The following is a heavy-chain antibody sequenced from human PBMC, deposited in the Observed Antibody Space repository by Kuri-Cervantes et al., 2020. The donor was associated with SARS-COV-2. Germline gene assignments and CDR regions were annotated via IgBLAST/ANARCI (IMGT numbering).Heavy chain of an antibody. J-gene: IGHJ4*02. D-gene: IGHD4/OR15-4a*01. CDR2: INHSGST. V-gene: IGHV4-38-2*02. CDR3: ARDRDGDNENDY. CDR1: GYSISSGYY. Sequence: SETLSLTCTVSGYSISSGYYWSWIRQPPGKGLEWIGEINHSGSTNYNPSLKSRVTISVDTSKNQFSLKLSSVTAADTAVYYCARDRDGDNENDYWGQGTLVTVSS.